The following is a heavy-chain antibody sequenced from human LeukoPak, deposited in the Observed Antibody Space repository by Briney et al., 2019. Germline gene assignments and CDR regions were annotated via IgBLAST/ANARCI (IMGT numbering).Heavy chain of an antibody. Sequence: SETLSLTCTVSGGSISSGSYYWSWIRQPPGKGLEWIGYIYYSGGTSYNPSLKSRVTISVDTSKNQFSLKLSSVTAADTAVYYCASQSYGSSVAYWGQGTLVTVSS. CDR1: GGSISSGSYY. V-gene: IGHV4-61*01. D-gene: IGHD6-13*01. J-gene: IGHJ4*02. CDR3: ASQSYGSSVAY. CDR2: IYYSGGT.